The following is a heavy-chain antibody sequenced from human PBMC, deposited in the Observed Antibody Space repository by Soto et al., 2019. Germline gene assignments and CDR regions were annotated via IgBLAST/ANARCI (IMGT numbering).Heavy chain of an antibody. J-gene: IGHJ4*02. CDR1: GGSISTDDYY. Sequence: HVQLQESGPGLVRPSQTLSLTCAVSGGSISTDDYYWSWIRQPPGKGLEWLAFIFHTGSSYYYPSLSSRLSISIGTSKIQCSLSLRSVTAADTAVYYCATARAHYFDYWGQGTLVTVSS. CDR2: IFHTGSS. V-gene: IGHV4-30-4*01. CDR3: ATARAHYFDY.